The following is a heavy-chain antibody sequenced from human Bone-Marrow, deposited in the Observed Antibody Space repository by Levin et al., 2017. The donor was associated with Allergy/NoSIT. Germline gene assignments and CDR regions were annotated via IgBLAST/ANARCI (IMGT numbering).Heavy chain of an antibody. V-gene: IGHV3-30*04. CDR1: GFTFSSYA. CDR2: ISYDGSNK. D-gene: IGHD6-13*01. J-gene: IGHJ6*02. CDR3: ARHTIAALNGIDV. Sequence: AGGSLRLSCAASGFTFSSYAMHWVRQAPGKGLEWVAVISYDGSNKYYADSVKGRFTISRDNSKNTLYLQMNSLRAEDTAVYYCARHTIAALNGIDVWGQGTTVTVSS.